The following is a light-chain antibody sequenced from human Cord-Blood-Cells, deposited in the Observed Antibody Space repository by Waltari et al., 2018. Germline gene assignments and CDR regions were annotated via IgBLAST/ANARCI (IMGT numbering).Light chain of an antibody. CDR3: QQYNNWPRT. CDR1: QSVSSN. J-gene: IGKJ1*01. Sequence: EIVMTQSPATLSVSPGERATLSCRASQSVSSNLAWYQQKPGPAPRLLIYGASTRATGIPARFSGSGSGTEFTPTISSLQSEDFAVYYCQQYNNWPRTFGQGTKVEIK. V-gene: IGKV3-15*01. CDR2: GAS.